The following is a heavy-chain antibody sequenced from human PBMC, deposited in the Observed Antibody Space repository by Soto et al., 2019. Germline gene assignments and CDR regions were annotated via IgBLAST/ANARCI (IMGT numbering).Heavy chain of an antibody. V-gene: IGHV3-66*01. J-gene: IGHJ3*01. Sequence: GGSLRLSCAASGFTVSSNYMSWVRQAPGKGLEWVSVIYSGGSTYYADSVKGRFTISRDNSKNTLYLQMNSLRAEDTAVYYCARFTGTRGGDPPDWAFEVWGQGTMVTVSS. CDR3: ARFTGTRGGDPPDWAFEV. CDR1: GFTVSSNY. D-gene: IGHD3-10*01. CDR2: IYSGGST.